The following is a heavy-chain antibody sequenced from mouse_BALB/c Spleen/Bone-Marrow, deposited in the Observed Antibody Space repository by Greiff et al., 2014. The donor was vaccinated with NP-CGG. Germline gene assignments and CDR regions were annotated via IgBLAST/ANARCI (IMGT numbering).Heavy chain of an antibody. CDR2: IDPENGNT. CDR3: VAYYRYEYYFDY. D-gene: IGHD2-14*01. Sequence: DVKLQESGAELVRPGALVKSSCKVSGFNIKDYYMHWVKQRPEQGLEWIGWIDPENGNTIYDPKFQGKASITADTSSNTAYLQLSSLTSEDTAVYYCVAYYRYEYYFDYWGQGTTLTVSS. J-gene: IGHJ2*01. CDR1: GFNIKDYY. V-gene: IGHV14-1*02.